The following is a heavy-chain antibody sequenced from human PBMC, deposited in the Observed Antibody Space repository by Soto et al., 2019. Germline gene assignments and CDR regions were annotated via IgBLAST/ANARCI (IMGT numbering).Heavy chain of an antibody. CDR2: ISSDGSST. CDR1: GFTFSSYW. J-gene: IGHJ4*02. V-gene: IGHV3-74*01. CDR3: VRESSSLKRSLHY. Sequence: PGGSLRLSCAASGFTFSSYWMHWVRQAPGKGLAWVSRISSDGSSTNYADSVKGRFTTSRDNAKNTLYLEMSSLRAEDTFVYYCVRESSSLKRSLHYWGQGALVIVSS.